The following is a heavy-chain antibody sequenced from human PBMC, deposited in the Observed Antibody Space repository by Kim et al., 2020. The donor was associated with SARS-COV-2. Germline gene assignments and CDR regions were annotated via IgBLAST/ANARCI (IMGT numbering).Heavy chain of an antibody. D-gene: IGHD6-19*01. CDR2: MNPNSGNT. CDR3: AGSSSGWYKKLYYYYYGMDV. Sequence: ASVKVSCKASGYTFTSYDINWVRQATGQGLEWMGWMNPNSGNTGYAQKFQGRVTMTRNTSISTAYMELSSLRSEDTAVYYCAGSSSGWYKKLYYYYYGMDVWGQGTTVTVSS. V-gene: IGHV1-8*01. J-gene: IGHJ6*02. CDR1: GYTFTSYD.